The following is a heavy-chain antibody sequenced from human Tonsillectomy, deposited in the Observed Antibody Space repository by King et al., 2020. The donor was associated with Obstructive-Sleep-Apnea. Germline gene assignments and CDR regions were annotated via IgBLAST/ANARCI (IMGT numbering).Heavy chain of an antibody. D-gene: IGHD6-19*01. J-gene: IGHJ4*02. CDR1: GYSFTTYW. Sequence: QLVQSGAEVKKPGESLRISCKGSGYSFTTYWINWVRQMPGKGLEWMGRIDPTDSYSHYSPSFQGHVTMSADKSISTAYLQWSSLKASDTAMYYWARRLGGGSSGWDSVTFDYWGQGTLVTVSS. V-gene: IGHV5-10-1*01. CDR3: ARRLGGGSSGWDSVTFDY. CDR2: IDPTDSYS.